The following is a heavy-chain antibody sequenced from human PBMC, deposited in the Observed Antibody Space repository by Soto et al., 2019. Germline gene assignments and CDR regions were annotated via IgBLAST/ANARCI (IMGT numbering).Heavy chain of an antibody. J-gene: IGHJ5*02. CDR1: GYTFLTYD. Sequence: QVQLVQSGAEVKKPGASVKVSCKASGYTFLTYDITWVRQATGQGLEWVGWVNPDSGKTDYARKFQGSVTMTRNTSISTVDMELSVLRSEDTAVYYCARGNWFDPWGQGTLVTVSS. CDR3: ARGNWFDP. V-gene: IGHV1-8*01. CDR2: VNPDSGKT.